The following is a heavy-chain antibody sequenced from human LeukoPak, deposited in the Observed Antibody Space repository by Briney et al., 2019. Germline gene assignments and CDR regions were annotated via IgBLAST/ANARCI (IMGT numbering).Heavy chain of an antibody. J-gene: IGHJ5*02. CDR2: INAANGNT. V-gene: IGHV1-3*01. Sequence: ASVKVSCKTSGFNFITYTMHWVRQAPGQRLEWMGWINAANGNTQYSQKFRGRVTITRDTSASTAYMELSSLRSEDTAMYYCARGAPIRVAVAATFDPWGQGTLVTVPS. CDR1: GFNFITYT. D-gene: IGHD6-19*01. CDR3: ARGAPIRVAVAATFDP.